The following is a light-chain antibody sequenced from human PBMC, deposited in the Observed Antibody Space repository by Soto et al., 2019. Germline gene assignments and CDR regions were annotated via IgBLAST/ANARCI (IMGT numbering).Light chain of an antibody. CDR1: SSDVGGYNY. CDR3: SSYTSSSTLDV. CDR2: DVS. J-gene: IGLJ1*01. Sequence: QSALTQPASVSGSPGQSITISCTGTSSDVGGYNYVSWYQPHPGKAPKLMIYDVSNRPSGVSNRFSGSKSGNTASLTTSGRQAEDEGDYYCSSYTSSSTLDVFGTGTKLTVL. V-gene: IGLV2-14*03.